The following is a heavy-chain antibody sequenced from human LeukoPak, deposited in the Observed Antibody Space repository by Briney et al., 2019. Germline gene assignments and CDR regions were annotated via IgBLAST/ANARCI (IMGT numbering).Heavy chain of an antibody. Sequence: GGSLRFSCAASGFTVSSNYMTWVRQAPGKGLEWVSIIYSGGSTSYADSVKGRFTISRDNSKNTLYLQMNSLRAEDTAVYYCARDVVGATYFDWGQGTLVTVSS. V-gene: IGHV3-53*01. CDR2: IYSGGST. CDR3: ARDVVGATYFD. J-gene: IGHJ4*02. CDR1: GFTVSSNY. D-gene: IGHD1-26*01.